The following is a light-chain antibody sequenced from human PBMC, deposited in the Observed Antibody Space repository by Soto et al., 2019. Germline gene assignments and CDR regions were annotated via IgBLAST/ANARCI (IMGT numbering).Light chain of an antibody. Sequence: SYELTQPPSVSVAPGKTARITCGGNNIGSKSVHWYQQKPGQAPVLVIYYDSDRPSGIPERFSGSNSGNTATLTIRRVEAGDEADYYCQVWDSSSDQGLFGGGTKLTVL. CDR3: QVWDSSSDQGL. CDR1: NIGSKS. J-gene: IGLJ2*01. CDR2: YDS. V-gene: IGLV3-21*04.